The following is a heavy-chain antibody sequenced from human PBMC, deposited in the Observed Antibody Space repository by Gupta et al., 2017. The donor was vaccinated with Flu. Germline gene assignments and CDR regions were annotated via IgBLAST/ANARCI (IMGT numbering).Heavy chain of an antibody. J-gene: IGHJ4*02. CDR1: GFTFSSYS. D-gene: IGHD3-16*02. CDR2: ISSSSSYI. CDR3: ARPYYEYVWGSYRPVYFDY. Sequence: VQLVESGGGLVKPGGSLRLSCAASGFTFSSYSMNWVRQAPGKGLEWVSSISSSSSYIYYADSVKGRFTISRDNAKNSLYLQMNSLRAEDTAVYYCARPYYEYVWGSYRPVYFDYWGQGTLVTGSS. V-gene: IGHV3-21*01.